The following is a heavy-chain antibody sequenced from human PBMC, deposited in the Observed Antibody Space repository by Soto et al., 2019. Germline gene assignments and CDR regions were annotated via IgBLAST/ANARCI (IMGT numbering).Heavy chain of an antibody. Sequence: SXTLSLTCTGSGGAVSSSRYYWSWIRQPPGKELEWIGYVYYSGSTNYNPSLKSRVTISVDTSKNQFSMKLSSVTAADTAVYYCARGSSGWPYYFNYWGQGTRVTVSS. V-gene: IGHV4-61*01. CDR2: VYYSGST. D-gene: IGHD6-19*01. CDR1: GGAVSSSRYY. J-gene: IGHJ4*02. CDR3: ARGSSGWPYYFNY.